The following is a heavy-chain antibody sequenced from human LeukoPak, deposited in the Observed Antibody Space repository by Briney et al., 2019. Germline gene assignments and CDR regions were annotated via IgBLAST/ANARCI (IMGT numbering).Heavy chain of an antibody. Sequence: PSETLSLTCTVSGGSISSYYWSWIRQLPGKGLEWIGYIYYSGSTNYNPSLKSRVTISVDTSKNQFSLKLSSVTAADTAVYYCARDGDDYGDSYYFDYWGQGTLVTVSS. CDR2: IYYSGST. D-gene: IGHD4-17*01. V-gene: IGHV4-59*01. CDR1: GGSISSYY. J-gene: IGHJ4*02. CDR3: ARDGDDYGDSYYFDY.